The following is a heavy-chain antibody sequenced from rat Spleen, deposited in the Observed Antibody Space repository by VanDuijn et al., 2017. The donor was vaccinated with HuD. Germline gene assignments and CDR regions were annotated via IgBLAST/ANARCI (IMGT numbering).Heavy chain of an antibody. CDR2: ISYSGST. CDR3: ARFRGYYSGDLMDA. V-gene: IGHV3-1*01. Sequence: EVQLQESGPGLVKPSQSLSLTCSVTGYSITSNYWGWIRKFPGNKMEWMGYISYSGSTSYNPSLKSRISITRDTSKNQFFLQLNSVTTEDTATYYCARFRGYYSGDLMDAWGQGASVTVSS. D-gene: IGHD1-1*01. CDR1: GYSITSNY. J-gene: IGHJ4*01.